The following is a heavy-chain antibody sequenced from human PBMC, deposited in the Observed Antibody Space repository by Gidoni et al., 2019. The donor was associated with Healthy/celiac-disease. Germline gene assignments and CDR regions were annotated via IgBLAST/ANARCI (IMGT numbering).Heavy chain of an antibody. CDR2: INHSGST. J-gene: IGHJ4*02. CDR1: GGSFSGYY. CDR3: ARGLGRGYSYGISGY. Sequence: QVQLQQWGAGLLKPSETLSLTCAVYGGSFSGYYWSWIRQPPGKGLEWIGEINHSGSTNYNPSLKSRVTISVDTSKNQFSLKLSSVTAADTAVYYCARGLGRGYSYGISGYWGQGTLVTVSS. D-gene: IGHD5-18*01. V-gene: IGHV4-34*01.